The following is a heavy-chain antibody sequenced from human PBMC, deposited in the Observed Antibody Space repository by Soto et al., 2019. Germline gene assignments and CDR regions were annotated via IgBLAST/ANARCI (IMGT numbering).Heavy chain of an antibody. Sequence: PGESLKISCSASGFTFSNYAMSWVRQAPGKGLEYVSAISSNGGTTYYAESVKGRFVISRDDSKSTAYLQMDSLKTEDTALYYCTGPLYYYDDSGSDYWGQGTLVTVSS. V-gene: IGHV3-64*04. CDR2: ISSNGGTT. CDR3: TGPLYYYDDSGSDY. D-gene: IGHD3-22*01. J-gene: IGHJ4*02. CDR1: GFTFSNYA.